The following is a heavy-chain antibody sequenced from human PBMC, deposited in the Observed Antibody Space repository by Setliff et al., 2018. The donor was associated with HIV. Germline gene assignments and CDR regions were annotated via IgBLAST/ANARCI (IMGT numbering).Heavy chain of an antibody. CDR3: ASPYYYDSSFVLNY. D-gene: IGHD3-22*01. CDR2: IIPIFGTA. CDR1: GGTFSSYG. J-gene: IGHJ4*02. Sequence: SVKVSCKASGGTFSSYGISWVRQAPGQGLEWMGGIIPIFGTANYAQKFQGRVTITADESTSTAYMELSSLRSEDTAVYYCASPYYYDSSFVLNYWGQGTLVTVSS. V-gene: IGHV1-69*13.